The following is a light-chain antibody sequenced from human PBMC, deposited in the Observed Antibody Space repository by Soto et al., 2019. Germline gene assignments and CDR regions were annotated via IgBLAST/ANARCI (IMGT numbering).Light chain of an antibody. CDR2: GAS. CDR1: QSVGDR. Sequence: EVVMTQSPATLSVSPGERATLSCRASQSVGDRLAWYQQQPGQPPRLLIYGASTRATGIRARFSGSGSEAEFTLTISSRQSEDVAVYYCQQHISSPLTFGGGTKVEI. V-gene: IGKV3-15*01. J-gene: IGKJ4*01. CDR3: QQHISSPLT.